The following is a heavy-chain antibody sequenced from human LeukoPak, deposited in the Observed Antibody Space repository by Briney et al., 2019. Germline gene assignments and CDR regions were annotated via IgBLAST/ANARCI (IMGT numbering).Heavy chain of an antibody. J-gene: IGHJ4*02. Sequence: PGGSLGLSCAASGFTFSTFAMIWGRQPPGKGLEWVSSIFPSVGEIHYADSVRGRFTISRYNSKSTLSLKMKSLRAEDTAIYYCATYRQVLLPFESWGQGTLVTVSS. CDR3: ATYRQVLLPFES. CDR1: GFTFSTFA. D-gene: IGHD2-8*02. CDR2: IFPSVGEI. V-gene: IGHV3-23*01.